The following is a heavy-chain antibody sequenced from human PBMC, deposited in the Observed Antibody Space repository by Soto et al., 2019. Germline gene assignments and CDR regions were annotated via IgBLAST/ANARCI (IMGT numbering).Heavy chain of an antibody. CDR2: ISAYNGST. Sequence: ASVKVSCKASGYTFTSYGISWVRQAPGQGLEWMGWISAYNGSTNYAQKLQGRVTMTTDTSTSTAYMELRSLRSDDTAVYYCARDHDILTGYSLYYYYGMYVWGQGTTVTVSS. J-gene: IGHJ6*02. CDR1: GYTFTSYG. D-gene: IGHD3-9*01. CDR3: ARDHDILTGYSLYYYYGMYV. V-gene: IGHV1-18*01.